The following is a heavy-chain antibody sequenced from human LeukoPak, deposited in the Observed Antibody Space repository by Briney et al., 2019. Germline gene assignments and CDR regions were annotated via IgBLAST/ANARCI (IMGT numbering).Heavy chain of an antibody. D-gene: IGHD1-26*01. Sequence: GASVKVSCKASGYTFTSYGISWVRQAPGQGLEWMGWISAYNGNTNYAQKLQGRVTMTTDTSTSTAYMELRSLRSDDTAVYYCARAGELLEISYYYYYMDVWGKGTTVTVSS. CDR3: ARAGELLEISYYYYYMDV. J-gene: IGHJ6*03. CDR2: ISAYNGNT. V-gene: IGHV1-18*01. CDR1: GYTFTSYG.